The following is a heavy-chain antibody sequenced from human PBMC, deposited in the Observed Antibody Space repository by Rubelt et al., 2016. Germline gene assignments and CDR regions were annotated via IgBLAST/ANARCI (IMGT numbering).Heavy chain of an antibody. Sequence: QVQLQQWGAGLLKPSETLSLTCSVSGASISSYYWSWIRQPPGKGLEWIASFYHTGSTTYNPSLKSRVTLSVDTSKNQFSLKVRSVTAADTAVYYCAREVPVDGTAFDPWGQGTLVTVSS. CDR3: AREVPVDGTAFDP. V-gene: IGHV4-59*01. J-gene: IGHJ5*02. D-gene: IGHD6-19*01. CDR2: FYHTGST. CDR1: GASISSYY.